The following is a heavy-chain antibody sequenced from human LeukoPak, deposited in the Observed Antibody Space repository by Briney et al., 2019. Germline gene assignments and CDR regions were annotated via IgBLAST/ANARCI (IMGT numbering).Heavy chain of an antibody. J-gene: IGHJ6*02. CDR1: GFSFSSYA. CDR3: AKPFGEGYYYGMDV. Sequence: GGSLRLSCAASGFSFSSYAMTWARQAPVKGLEWVSAISGDGTRTYYADSVKGRFTISRDNSKNTLYLQMNSLRAEDTAVYYCAKPFGEGYYYGMDVWGQGTTVTVSS. CDR2: ISGDGTRT. D-gene: IGHD3-10*01. V-gene: IGHV3-23*01.